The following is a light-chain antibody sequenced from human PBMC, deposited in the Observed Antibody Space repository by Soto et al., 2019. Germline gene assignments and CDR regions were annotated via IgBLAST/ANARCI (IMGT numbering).Light chain of an antibody. V-gene: IGLV2-14*01. CDR1: SSDVGAYNY. J-gene: IGLJ1*01. Sequence: QSALTQPASVSGSPGQSITISCTGTSSDVGAYNYVSWYQHHPGRVPKLLICEVTNRPSGVSDRFSGSKSGNTTSLTISGLQAEDEADYYCSSKRDSSTLLVFGTGTKV. CDR2: EVT. CDR3: SSKRDSSTLLV.